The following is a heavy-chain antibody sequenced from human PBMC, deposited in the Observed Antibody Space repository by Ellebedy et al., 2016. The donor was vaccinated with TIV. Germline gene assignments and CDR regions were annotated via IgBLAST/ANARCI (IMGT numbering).Heavy chain of an antibody. D-gene: IGHD2-15*01. CDR1: GFTLNVSA. J-gene: IGHJ4*02. Sequence: PGGSLRLSCAASGFTLNVSAMHWVRQAPGKGLEWVAFINFENTLKYYAASVKGRLTISRDNAKNSLYLQMNSLRAEDTALYYCARDSGYYSGAGYSHFDYWGQGTLVTVSS. CDR3: ARDSGYYSGAGYSHFDY. CDR2: INFENTLK. V-gene: IGHV3-30*02.